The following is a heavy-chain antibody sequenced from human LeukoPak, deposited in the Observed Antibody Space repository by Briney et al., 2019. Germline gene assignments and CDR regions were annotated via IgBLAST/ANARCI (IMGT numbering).Heavy chain of an antibody. CDR3: AREPYYYDSSGYIGTNWFDP. D-gene: IGHD3-22*01. Sequence: ASVKVSCKASGYTFTSYGIRWVRQAPGQGLEWMGWISAYNGNTNYAQKLQGRVTMTTDTSTSTAYMELRSLRFDDTAVYYCAREPYYYDSSGYIGTNWFDPWGQGTLVTVSS. CDR2: ISAYNGNT. J-gene: IGHJ5*02. V-gene: IGHV1-18*01. CDR1: GYTFTSYG.